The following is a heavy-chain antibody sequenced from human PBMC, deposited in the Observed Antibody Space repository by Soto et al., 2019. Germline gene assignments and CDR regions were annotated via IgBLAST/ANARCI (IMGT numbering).Heavy chain of an antibody. J-gene: IGHJ6*02. D-gene: IGHD2-8*02. Sequence: PSETLSLTCTVSGGSISNYYWSWIRQPAGKGLEWIGYIYYSGSTYYNPSLKSRVTISVDTSKNQVSLKLSSVTAADTAVYYCAWACEGLLASSYFYYGMDVWGQGTTVTVSS. CDR2: IYYSGST. CDR3: AWACEGLLASSYFYYGMDV. CDR1: GGSISNYY. V-gene: IGHV4-59*06.